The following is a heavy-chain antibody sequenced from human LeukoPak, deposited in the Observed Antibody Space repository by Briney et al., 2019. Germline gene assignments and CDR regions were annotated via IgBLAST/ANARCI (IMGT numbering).Heavy chain of an antibody. CDR3: ATLYGSGILSY. J-gene: IGHJ4*02. D-gene: IGHD3-10*01. CDR1: GYSISSGYY. V-gene: IGHV4-38-2*02. Sequence: PSETLSLTCTVSGYSISSGYYWGWIRQPPGKGLEWIGSIYHSGSTYYNPSLKSRVTISVDTSKSQFSLKLSSVTAADTAVYYCATLYGSGILSYWGQGTLVTVSS. CDR2: IYHSGST.